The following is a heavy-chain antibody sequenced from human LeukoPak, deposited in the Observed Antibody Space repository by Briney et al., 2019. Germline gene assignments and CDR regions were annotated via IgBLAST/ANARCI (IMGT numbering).Heavy chain of an antibody. J-gene: IGHJ6*02. Sequence: GGSLRLSCAASGFTFSSYEMNWVRQAPGKGLEWVSYINSRGTTIRYADSVKGRLTISRDNANNSLYLQMNSLSAEDTAVYYCARCANDVRSGLRYYYYGMDVWGQGTTVTVSS. CDR2: INSRGTTI. CDR3: ARCANDVRSGLRYYYYGMDV. V-gene: IGHV3-48*03. D-gene: IGHD1-1*01. CDR1: GFTFSSYE.